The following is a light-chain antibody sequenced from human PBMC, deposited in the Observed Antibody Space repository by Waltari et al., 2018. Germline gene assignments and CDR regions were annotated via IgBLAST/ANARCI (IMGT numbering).Light chain of an antibody. CDR2: DVR. V-gene: IGLV2-11*01. Sequence: QSAMPLPRPVSGSPGQSATLSCPGTNSAARGYNYVSWYQQHADKAPKLMIYDVRKRPSGVPDRFSGSKSGNTASLTISGLQAEDEADYYCCSYAGRYTWVFGGGTKLTVL. CDR3: CSYAGRYTWV. J-gene: IGLJ3*02. CDR1: NSAARGYNY.